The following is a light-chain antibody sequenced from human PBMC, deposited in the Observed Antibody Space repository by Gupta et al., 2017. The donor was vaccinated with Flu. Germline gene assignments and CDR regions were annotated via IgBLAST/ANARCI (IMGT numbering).Light chain of an antibody. CDR2: GNS. CDR1: SSNIGAGYD. CDR3: QSYDSSLSGSEV. Sequence: QSVLTQPPSVSGAPGPRVTISCTGSSSNIGAGYDVHWYQQLPGTAPKHLIYGNSNRPSGVPDRFSGSKSGTSASLAITGRQAEDEADYYCQSYDSSLSGSEVFGGGTKLTVL. V-gene: IGLV1-40*01. J-gene: IGLJ3*02.